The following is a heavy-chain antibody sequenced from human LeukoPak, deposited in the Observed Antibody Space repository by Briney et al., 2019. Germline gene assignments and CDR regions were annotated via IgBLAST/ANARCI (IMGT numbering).Heavy chain of an antibody. CDR1: GFTFSSYS. D-gene: IGHD6-13*01. J-gene: IGHJ6*02. Sequence: GGSLRLSCAASGFTFSSYSMNWVRQAPGKGLEWVSVIYSGGSTYYADSVKGRFTISRDNSKNTLYLQMNSLRAEDTAVYYCASEQQLVRNYYYYYGMDVWGQGTTVTVSS. CDR2: IYSGGST. CDR3: ASEQQLVRNYYYYYGMDV. V-gene: IGHV3-53*01.